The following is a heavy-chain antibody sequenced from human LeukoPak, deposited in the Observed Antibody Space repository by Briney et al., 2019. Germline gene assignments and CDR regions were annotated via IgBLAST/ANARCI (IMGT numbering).Heavy chain of an antibody. CDR2: IYYSGST. Sequence: SETLSLTCTVSGGSISSTSYFWVWIRQPPGKGLEWIGTIYYSGSTYYNPSLKSRVTISVQTPKNQFSLKLTSVTAADTAVYYCARHTPEIDFWSGYSPSWFDPWGQGTLVTVSS. CDR3: ARHTPEIDFWSGYSPSWFDP. J-gene: IGHJ5*02. V-gene: IGHV4-39*01. D-gene: IGHD3-3*01. CDR1: GGSISSTSYF.